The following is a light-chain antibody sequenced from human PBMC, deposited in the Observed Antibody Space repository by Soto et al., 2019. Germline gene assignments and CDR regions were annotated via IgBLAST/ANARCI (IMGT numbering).Light chain of an antibody. V-gene: IGLV2-14*01. CDR3: SSYTSSSTLDV. Sequence: QSALTQPASVSGSTGQSITISCTGTSSDVGGYNYVSWYQQHPGKAPKLMIYDVSNRPSGVSNRFSGSKSGNTASLTISGLQAEDEADYYCSSYTSSSTLDVFGNGTQLTVL. CDR1: SSDVGGYNY. CDR2: DVS. J-gene: IGLJ7*01.